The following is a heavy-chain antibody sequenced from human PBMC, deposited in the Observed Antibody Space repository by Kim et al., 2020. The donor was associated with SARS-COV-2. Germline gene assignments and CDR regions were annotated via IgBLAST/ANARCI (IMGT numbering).Heavy chain of an antibody. CDR1: GGSISSGGYS. CDR3: ARLVTEGWFDP. J-gene: IGHJ5*02. V-gene: IGHV4-30-2*01. CDR2: IYHSGST. Sequence: SETLSLTCAVSGGSISSGGYSWSWIRQPPGKGLEWIGYIYHSGSTYYNPSLKSRVTISVDRSKNQFSLKLSSVTAADTAVYYCARLVTEGWFDPWGQGTLVTVSS. D-gene: IGHD1-26*01.